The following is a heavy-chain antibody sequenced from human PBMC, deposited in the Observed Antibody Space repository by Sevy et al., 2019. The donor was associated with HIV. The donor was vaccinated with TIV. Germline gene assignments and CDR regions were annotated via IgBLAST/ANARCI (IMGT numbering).Heavy chain of an antibody. V-gene: IGHV3-9*01. CDR3: AKDINRGCDGVNCYSYYYYFYGLDV. J-gene: IGHJ6*02. Sequence: SLRLSCAASGFPFNDHAMHWVRLVPGKGLEWVSGISWNSRNIGYADPVKGRFTISRDNTRHFVYLEMNSLRPEDTALYYCAKDINRGCDGVNCYSYYYYFYGLDVWGQGTTVTVSS. D-gene: IGHD2-21*01. CDR1: GFPFNDHA. CDR2: ISWNSRNI.